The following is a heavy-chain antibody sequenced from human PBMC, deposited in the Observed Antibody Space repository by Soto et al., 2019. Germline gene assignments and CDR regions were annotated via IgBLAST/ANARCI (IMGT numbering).Heavy chain of an antibody. Sequence: ASVKVSCKASGYTFTSYGISWVRQAPGQGLEWMGRISAYNGNTNYAQKFQGRVTITTDKSTSTAYMELSSLRSEDTAVYYCARDSSGYDFGKFDYWGQGTLVTVSS. CDR1: GYTFTSYG. J-gene: IGHJ4*02. V-gene: IGHV1-18*01. CDR2: ISAYNGNT. D-gene: IGHD5-12*01. CDR3: ARDSSGYDFGKFDY.